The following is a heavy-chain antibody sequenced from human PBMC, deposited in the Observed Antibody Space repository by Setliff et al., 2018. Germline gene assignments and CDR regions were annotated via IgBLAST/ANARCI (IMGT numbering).Heavy chain of an antibody. Sequence: ASVKVSCKASGYNFKNYAINWVRQATGQGLEWLGWMDPKTGDTGFAQKFQGRVTITSDTPINTVYLDLSGLKSGDTAVYFCVREHVDTTLIVVPIRGGYFDLWGRGTLVTAPQ. J-gene: IGHJ2*01. CDR1: GYNFKNYA. CDR3: VREHVDTTLIVVPIRGGYFDL. V-gene: IGHV1-8*01. D-gene: IGHD3-22*01. CDR2: MDPKTGDT.